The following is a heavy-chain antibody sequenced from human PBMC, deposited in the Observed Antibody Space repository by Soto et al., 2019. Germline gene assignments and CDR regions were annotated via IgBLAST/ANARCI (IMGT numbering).Heavy chain of an antibody. CDR2: IYYSGST. CDR3: ARVTPQGYYFDY. V-gene: IGHV4-59*01. J-gene: IGHJ4*02. Sequence: SETLSLTCTVSGGSISSYYWSWIRQPPVKGLEWIGYIYYSGSTNYNPSLKSRVTISVDTSKNQFSLKLSSVTAADAAVYYCARVTPQGYYFDYWGQGTLVTVSS. CDR1: GGSISSYY.